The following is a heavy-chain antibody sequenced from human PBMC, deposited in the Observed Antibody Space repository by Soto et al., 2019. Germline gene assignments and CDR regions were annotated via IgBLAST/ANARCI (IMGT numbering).Heavy chain of an antibody. Sequence: QVHLVQSGAEVKKPGSSVKVSCKAPGGTFSNHAINWVRQAPGQGLEWMGRVIPIFTTTNYAQKFQGRVTMTADESTISAFLELSSLGHDDTAVYYCAREVAADGTCREDVFDIWGQGTLVTVSS. D-gene: IGHD6-13*01. CDR1: GGTFSNHA. J-gene: IGHJ3*02. CDR2: VIPIFTTT. V-gene: IGHV1-69*12. CDR3: AREVAADGTCREDVFDI.